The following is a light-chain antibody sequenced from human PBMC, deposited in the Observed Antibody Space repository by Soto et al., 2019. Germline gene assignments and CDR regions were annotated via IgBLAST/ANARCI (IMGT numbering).Light chain of an antibody. CDR3: HQYGYGVDT. Sequence: EIVLTQSPGTLSLSPGERVTLSCRATQSVRNNSLAWYQQHPGQAPRLLIFLTSSRATGIPDRFIGSGSGTDFTLTISRLEPEDSAVYICHQYGYGVDTFGQGTNLEIK. J-gene: IGKJ2*01. CDR1: QSVRNNS. V-gene: IGKV3-20*01. CDR2: LTS.